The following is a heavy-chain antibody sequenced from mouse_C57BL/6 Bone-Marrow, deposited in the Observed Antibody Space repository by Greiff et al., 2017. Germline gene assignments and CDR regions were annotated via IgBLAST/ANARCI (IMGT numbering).Heavy chain of an antibody. CDR2: IYPGSGNT. CDR1: GYSFTSYY. V-gene: IGHV1-66*01. CDR3: AEQGAYYFDY. J-gene: IGHJ2*01. Sequence: VQLQQSGPELVKPGASVKISCKASGYSFTSYYIHWVKQRPGQGLEWIGWIYPGSGNTKYNEKFKGKATLTADTSSSTAYMQLSSLTSEDSAVYYCAEQGAYYFDYWGQGTTLTVSS.